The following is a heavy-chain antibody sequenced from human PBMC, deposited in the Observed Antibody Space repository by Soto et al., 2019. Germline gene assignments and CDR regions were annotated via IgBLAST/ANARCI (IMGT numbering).Heavy chain of an antibody. Sequence: GGSLRLSCAASGFTFSSYSMNWVRQAPGKGLEWVSSISSSSSYIYYADSVKGRFTISRDNAKNSLYLQMNSLRAEDTAVYYSARDYHAEYCSGGSCYFRTHYYYGMDVWGQGTTVTVSS. J-gene: IGHJ6*02. CDR1: GFTFSSYS. CDR3: ARDYHAEYCSGGSCYFRTHYYYGMDV. D-gene: IGHD2-15*01. CDR2: ISSSSSYI. V-gene: IGHV3-21*01.